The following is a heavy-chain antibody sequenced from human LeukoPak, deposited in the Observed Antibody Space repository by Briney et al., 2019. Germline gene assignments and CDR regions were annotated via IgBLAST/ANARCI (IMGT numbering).Heavy chain of an antibody. CDR3: VRDQSGDYADY. D-gene: IGHD4-17*01. Sequence: SETLSLTCTVSGGSVNNYYWGWIRQPPGKGLEWIWAFYYSGSTYYNPSLKSRVTISIDTSKNQFSLKLSSVTAADTAVYYCVRDQSGDYADYWGQGTLVTVSS. V-gene: IGHV4-39*07. CDR2: FYYSGST. J-gene: IGHJ4*02. CDR1: GGSVNNYY.